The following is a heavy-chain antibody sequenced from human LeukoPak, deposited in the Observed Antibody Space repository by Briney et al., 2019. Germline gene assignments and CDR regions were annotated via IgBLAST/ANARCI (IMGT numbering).Heavy chain of an antibody. V-gene: IGHV4-59*01. CDR2: IYYSGST. CDR3: ARGTNWFDP. J-gene: IGHJ5*02. Sequence: SETLSLTCSVSDGSINSYYWNWIRRPPGKGLEWIGYIYYSGSTNYNPSLKSRVTISVDTSKNQFSLKLSSVTAADTAVYYCARGTNWFDPWGQGTLVTVSS. CDR1: DGSINSYY.